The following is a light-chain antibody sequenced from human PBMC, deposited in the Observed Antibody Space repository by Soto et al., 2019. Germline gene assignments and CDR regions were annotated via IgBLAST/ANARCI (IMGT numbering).Light chain of an antibody. CDR2: GAS. CDR3: QQYNNWPRT. J-gene: IGKJ1*01. CDR1: QSVSSN. V-gene: IGKV3-15*01. Sequence: EIVMTQSPATLSVSPGERATLSCRASQSVSSNLAWYQQKPGQAPRLLIYGASTRATGIPARFSGSGSGTELTLTINSLQSEDFVVYYCQQYNNWPRTFGKGTKVDI.